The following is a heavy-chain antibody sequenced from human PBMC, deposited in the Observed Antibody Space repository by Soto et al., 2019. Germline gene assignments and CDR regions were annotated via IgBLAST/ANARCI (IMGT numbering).Heavy chain of an antibody. D-gene: IGHD3-10*01. CDR1: GFTFSTYA. J-gene: IGHJ4*02. CDR3: AKAGDYHGPESYFPLDY. CDR2: ISGSGGRT. Sequence: EVQLLESGGVLVQPGGSLRLSCAASGFTFSTYAMTWVRQAPGKGLEWVSSISGSGGRTYYADSVKGRFTISRDNSKNTLYLPTNSLRAEDTAVYYCAKAGDYHGPESYFPLDYWGQGTLVPVSS. V-gene: IGHV3-23*01.